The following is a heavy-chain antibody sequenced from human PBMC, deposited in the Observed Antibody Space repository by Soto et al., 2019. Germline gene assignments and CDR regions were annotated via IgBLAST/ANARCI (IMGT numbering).Heavy chain of an antibody. Sequence: QVQLQQWGAGLLKPSETLSLTCAVYGGFVSSGSYYWSWIRQPPGKGLEWIGEMSYSGGTHFKPSLKSRVTISVDTSKNQFSLKMSSVTAADTALYYCARVERGTATTVVDAFDIWGPGTMVTVSS. J-gene: IGHJ3*02. CDR3: ARVERGTATTVVDAFDI. V-gene: IGHV4-34*01. D-gene: IGHD1-1*01. CDR1: GGFVSSGSYY. CDR2: MSYSGGT.